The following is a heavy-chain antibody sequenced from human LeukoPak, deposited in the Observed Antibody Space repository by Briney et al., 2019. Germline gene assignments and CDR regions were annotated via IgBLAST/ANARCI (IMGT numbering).Heavy chain of an antibody. J-gene: IGHJ3*02. CDR3: ARDQSHRDPVAFDI. D-gene: IGHD3-10*01. V-gene: IGHV3-21*01. Sequence: GGSLRLSCAASEFTFSTYSMNWVRQAPGKGLEWVSTISSTSSYIYYADSVKGRFTISRDNAKNSLDLQMNSLRAEDTAVYYCARDQSHRDPVAFDIWGQGTMVTVSS. CDR2: ISSTSSYI. CDR1: EFTFSTYS.